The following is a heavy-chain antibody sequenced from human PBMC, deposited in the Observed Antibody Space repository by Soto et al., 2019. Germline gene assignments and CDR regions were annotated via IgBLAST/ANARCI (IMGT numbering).Heavy chain of an antibody. CDR2: ISSLSGNT. Sequence: QVHLVQSETEVKEPGASVTVSCKTSHATFTGYTINWVRQAPGQDLEWLGWISSLSGNTYYARDFQVRLTMTTNTSATTAYMELRSLRSDDAAVYFCARGTVTSGRWFGPWGQGTLVTVSS. CDR1: HATFTGYT. CDR3: ARGTVTSGRWFGP. J-gene: IGHJ5*02. V-gene: IGHV1-18*04. D-gene: IGHD4-17*01.